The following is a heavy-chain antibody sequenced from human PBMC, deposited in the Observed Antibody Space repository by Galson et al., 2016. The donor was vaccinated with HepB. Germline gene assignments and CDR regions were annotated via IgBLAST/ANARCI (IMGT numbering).Heavy chain of an antibody. CDR2: IKAEGSEQ. CDR3: ARDLNFWLRVLDV. Sequence: SLRLSCAASGFSLTPYWMSWVRQAPGKGLEWVANIKAEGSEQNYLASGRGRFTISRDNAKKSLYMQMNRLRAEDTAVYYCARDLNFWLRVLDVWGQGTTFIVS. D-gene: IGHD3-3*01. CDR1: GFSLTPYW. J-gene: IGHJ6*01. V-gene: IGHV3-7*01.